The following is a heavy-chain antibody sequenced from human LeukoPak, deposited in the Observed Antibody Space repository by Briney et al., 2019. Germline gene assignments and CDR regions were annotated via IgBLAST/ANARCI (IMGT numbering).Heavy chain of an antibody. CDR1: GFTFSSYA. D-gene: IGHD1-26*01. CDR2: ISGSGGST. Sequence: PGGSLRLSCAASGFTFSSYAMSWVRQAPGEGLEWVSTISGSGGSTYYADSVKVRFTISRDNSKNTLYLQMNSLRAEDTAVYYCAKMMWSGSYGANDAFDIWGQGTMVTVSS. CDR3: AKMMWSGSYGANDAFDI. J-gene: IGHJ3*02. V-gene: IGHV3-23*01.